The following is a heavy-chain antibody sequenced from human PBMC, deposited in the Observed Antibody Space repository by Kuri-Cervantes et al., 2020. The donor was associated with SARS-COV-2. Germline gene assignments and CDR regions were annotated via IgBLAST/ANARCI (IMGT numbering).Heavy chain of an antibody. CDR2: ISPIVGDT. CDR1: GYAFTSSY. CDR3: ARSSSGSYNDFEY. D-gene: IGHD1-26*01. V-gene: IGHV1-46*01. Sequence: ASVMITCNHSGYAFTSSYIHWVRQAHGQGLEWMAIISPIVGDTTYAQRFRDGLSVTMDTSTSTVYMEMSSLTSEDTAVYYCARSSSGSYNDFEYWGQGTPVTVSS. J-gene: IGHJ4*02.